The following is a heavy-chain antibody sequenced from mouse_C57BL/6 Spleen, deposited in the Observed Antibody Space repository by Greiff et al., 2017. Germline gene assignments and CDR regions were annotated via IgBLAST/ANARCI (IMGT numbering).Heavy chain of an antibody. Sequence: VQLQQSGPGLVQPSQSLSITCTVSGFSLTSYGVHWVRQSPGKGLEWLGVIWSGGSTDNNAAFISRLSISKDNSKSQVFFKMNSLQADDTAIYYCARGGPSMAMDYWGQGTSVTVSS. D-gene: IGHD2-3*01. CDR2: IWSGGST. CDR3: ARGGPSMAMDY. J-gene: IGHJ4*01. V-gene: IGHV2-2*01. CDR1: GFSLTSYG.